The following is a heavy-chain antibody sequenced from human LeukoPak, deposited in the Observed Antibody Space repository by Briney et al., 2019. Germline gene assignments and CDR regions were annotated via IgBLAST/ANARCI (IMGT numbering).Heavy chain of an antibody. Sequence: PSQTLSLTCTVSGGSISSGGYYWSWIRQHPGEGLEWIGYIYYSGSTYYNPSLKSRVTISVDTSKNQFSLKLSSVTAADTAVYYCAREADILTGYSYYFDYWGQGTLVTVSS. J-gene: IGHJ4*02. V-gene: IGHV4-31*03. D-gene: IGHD3-9*01. CDR1: GGSISSGGYY. CDR2: IYYSGST. CDR3: AREADILTGYSYYFDY.